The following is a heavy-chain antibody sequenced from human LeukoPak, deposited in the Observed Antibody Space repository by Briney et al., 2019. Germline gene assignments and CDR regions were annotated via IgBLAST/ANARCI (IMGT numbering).Heavy chain of an antibody. CDR1: GFTFSSSG. CDR3: AKVIRGGYGMDV. V-gene: IGHV3-48*02. CDR2: ISDSSSLT. Sequence: GGSLRLSCAASGFTFSSSGMNWVRQAPGKGLEWVSYISDSSSLTYYADFVKGRFTISRDNAKNSLSLQLNSLRDEDTAVYFCAKVIRGGYGMDVWGQGTTVTVSS. D-gene: IGHD3-10*01. J-gene: IGHJ6*02.